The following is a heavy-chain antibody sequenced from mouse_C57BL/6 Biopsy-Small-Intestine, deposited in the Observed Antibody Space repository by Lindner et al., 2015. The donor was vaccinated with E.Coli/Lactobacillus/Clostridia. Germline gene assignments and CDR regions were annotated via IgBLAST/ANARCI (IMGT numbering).Heavy chain of an antibody. D-gene: IGHD2-5*01. CDR2: INPVSGGT. CDR3: VKFGDSSGYDNNYFDP. V-gene: IGHV1-56*02. J-gene: IGHJ4*01. CDR1: GYTFTDYY. Sequence: SVKVSCKASGYTFTDYYMHWVRQAPGQGLEWLGQINPVSGGTKYAQKFQGRISITRDTSISTAYMELTRLRSDDTAVYYCVKFGDSSGYDNNYFDPWGQGTPVTVSS.